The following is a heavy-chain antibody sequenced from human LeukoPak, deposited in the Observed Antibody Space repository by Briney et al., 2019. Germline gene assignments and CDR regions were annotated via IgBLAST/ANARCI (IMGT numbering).Heavy chain of an antibody. CDR1: GFTFSSYG. CDR3: ANSEYSYGFRHYYYGMDV. CDR2: ISYDGSNK. V-gene: IGHV3-30*18. J-gene: IGHJ6*02. D-gene: IGHD5-18*01. Sequence: GRSLRLSCAASGFTFSSYGMHWVRQAPGKGLEWVAVISYDGSNKYYADSVKGRFTISRDNSKNTLYLQMNSLRAEDTAVYYCANSEYSYGFRHYYYGMDVWGQGTTVTASS.